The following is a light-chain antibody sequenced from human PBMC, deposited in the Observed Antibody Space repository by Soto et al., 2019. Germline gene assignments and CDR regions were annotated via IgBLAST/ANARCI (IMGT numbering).Light chain of an antibody. J-gene: IGLJ1*01. CDR1: SSDIGGYNY. V-gene: IGLV2-14*03. CDR2: DVS. Sequence: QSALTQPASVSGCPGQSITISCTGTSSDIGGYNYVSWYQQLPGKVPKLIIYDVSNRPSGVSDRFSGSKSGNAASLTISGLQAEDEADYYCSSYTSTSTLYVFGTGTKLTVL. CDR3: SSYTSTSTLYV.